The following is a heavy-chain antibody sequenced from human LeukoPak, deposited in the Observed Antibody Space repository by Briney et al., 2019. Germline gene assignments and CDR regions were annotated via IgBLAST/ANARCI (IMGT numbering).Heavy chain of an antibody. CDR1: GCTLTELS. J-gene: IGHJ3*02. CDR3: ATVGPVTFLGARPVDAFDI. CDR2: FYPADGET. V-gene: IGHV1-24*01. D-gene: IGHD2-21*02. Sequence: ASVKVSCQVSGCTLTELSMHWVRQAGGKGLDWVGGFYPADGETIYAQKFQGRVTMTEDTSTDTAYMELSSLRSEDTAVYYCATVGPVTFLGARPVDAFDIWGQGTMVTVSS.